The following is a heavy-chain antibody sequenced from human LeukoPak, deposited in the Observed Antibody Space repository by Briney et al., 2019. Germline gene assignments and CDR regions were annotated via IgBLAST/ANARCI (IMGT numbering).Heavy chain of an antibody. Sequence: GGSLRLSCAASGFTFSTYEMNWVRQAPGKGLEWVSYISSSGNTIYYGDSVKGRFTTSRDNANNSLYLQMNSLRAEDTAVYYCVRGGDSSGSIRSAFDIWGQGTMVTVSS. V-gene: IGHV3-48*03. D-gene: IGHD3-22*01. CDR2: ISSSGNTI. CDR1: GFTFSTYE. J-gene: IGHJ3*02. CDR3: VRGGDSSGSIRSAFDI.